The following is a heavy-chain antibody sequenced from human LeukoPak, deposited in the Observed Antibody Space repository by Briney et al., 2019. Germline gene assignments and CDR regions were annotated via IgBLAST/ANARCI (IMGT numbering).Heavy chain of an antibody. V-gene: IGHV3-23*01. CDR2: ISGSGGST. CDR1: GFTFSSYA. J-gene: IGHJ3*02. Sequence: GGSLRLSCAASGFTFSSYAMSWVRQAPGKGLEWVSAISGSGGSTYYADSVKGRFTISRDNSKNTLYLQMNSLRAGDTAVYYCAKIIVVVVAATSSDAFDIWGQGTMVTVSS. CDR3: AKIIVVVVAATSSDAFDI. D-gene: IGHD2-15*01.